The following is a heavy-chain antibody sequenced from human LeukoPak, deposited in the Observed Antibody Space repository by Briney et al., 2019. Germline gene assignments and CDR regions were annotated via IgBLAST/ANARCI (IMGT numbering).Heavy chain of an antibody. CDR2: INPNSGGT. Sequence: ASVTVSCKASGYTFTGYYMYWVRQAPGQGLEWMGWINPNSGGTNYAQKFQGRVTMTRDTSISTGYMELSRLRSDDTAVYYCARGEREYDFWFLGYWGQGTLVTVSS. D-gene: IGHD3-3*01. CDR3: ARGEREYDFWFLGY. J-gene: IGHJ4*02. CDR1: GYTFTGYY. V-gene: IGHV1-2*02.